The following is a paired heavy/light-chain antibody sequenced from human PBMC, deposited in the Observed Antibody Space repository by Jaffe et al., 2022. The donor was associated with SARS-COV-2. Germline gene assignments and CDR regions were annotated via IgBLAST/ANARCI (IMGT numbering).Light chain of an antibody. CDR3: SSYTTSNTRV. CDR1: SSDVGGYNY. CDR2: DVS. Sequence: QSALTQPASVSGSPGQSITISCTGTSSDVGGYNYVSWYQQHPGKAPKLMIYDVSNRPSGVSNRFSGSKSGNTASLTISGLQAEDEADYYCSSYTTSNTRVFGGGTKLTVL. V-gene: IGLV2-14*01. J-gene: IGLJ3*02.
Heavy chain of an antibody. J-gene: IGHJ4*02. Sequence: EVQLVESGGGLVQPGRSLRLSCAASGFTFDDNAMHWVRQAPGKGLEWVSGVTWNSGHIGYADSVRGRFTISRDNAKNSLYLQMNSLRAEDTAFYYCAKDNGYYFDYWGQGTLVTVSS. CDR1: GFTFDDNA. CDR3: AKDNGYYFDY. CDR2: VTWNSGHI. V-gene: IGHV3-9*01.